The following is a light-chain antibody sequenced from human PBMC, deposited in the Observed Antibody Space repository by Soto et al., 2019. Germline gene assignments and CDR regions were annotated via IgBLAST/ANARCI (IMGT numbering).Light chain of an antibody. CDR1: QSVSSY. Sequence: GERATLSCRASQSVSSYLAWYQQKPGQAPRILIHDASNRATAIPARFSGSGSGKDFTRNISSLEPEEFAGYYCQQSSNWPPWIPVGQGTRLEIK. V-gene: IGKV3-11*01. CDR2: DAS. CDR3: QQSSNWPPWIP. J-gene: IGKJ5*01.